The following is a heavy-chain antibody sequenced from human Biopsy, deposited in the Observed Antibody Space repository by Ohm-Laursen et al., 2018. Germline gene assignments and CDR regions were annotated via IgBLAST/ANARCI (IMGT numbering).Heavy chain of an antibody. CDR1: GLSLNTGGVG. CDR2: VYWDDDK. V-gene: IGHV2-5*02. D-gene: IGHD5-24*01. J-gene: IGHJ4*02. Sequence: PTQTLTLTYTLSGLSLNTGGVGVGWIRQPPGKALQWLALVYWDDDKRYSPTLKNRLTITKDTSQNQVVLTMTNMEPVDTGTYYCAHSAGSDGFNVDFDYWGQGTLVTVPS. CDR3: AHSAGSDGFNVDFDY.